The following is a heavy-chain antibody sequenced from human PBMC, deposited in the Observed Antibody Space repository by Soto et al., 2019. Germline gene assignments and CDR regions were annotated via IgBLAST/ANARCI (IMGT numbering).Heavy chain of an antibody. CDR1: GFTFSGYW. V-gene: IGHV3-7*01. J-gene: IGHJ5*02. D-gene: IGHD2-15*01. CDR2: IKQDGSDK. CDR3: ARVAGLGGHH. Sequence: EVQLVESGGGLVQPGGSLRLSCTASGFTFSGYWMSWVRQAPGKGLEWVANIKQDGSDKYYVDSVKGRFTISRDNAKNSLYLQRNSRRAEDTAVYYCARVAGLGGHHWGQGTLVTVSS.